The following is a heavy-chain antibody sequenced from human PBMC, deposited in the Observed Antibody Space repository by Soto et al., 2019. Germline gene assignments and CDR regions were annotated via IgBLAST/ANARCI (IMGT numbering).Heavy chain of an antibody. CDR2: MNPNSGNT. Sequence: QVQLVQSGAEVKKPGASVKVSCKASGYTFTSYDINWVRQATGQGLEWMGWMNPNSGNTGYAQKFQGRVTMTRNTSISTAYRELSSLRSENTAVYYCARTRDIVVVPPPDDAFAIWGQGTMVTVSS. J-gene: IGHJ3*02. CDR1: GYTFTSYD. D-gene: IGHD2-21*01. CDR3: ARTRDIVVVPPPDDAFAI. V-gene: IGHV1-8*01.